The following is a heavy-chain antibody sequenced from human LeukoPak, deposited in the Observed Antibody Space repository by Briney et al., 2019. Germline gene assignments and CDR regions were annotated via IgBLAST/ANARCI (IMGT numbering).Heavy chain of an antibody. D-gene: IGHD3-22*01. CDR1: GGSFSGYY. CDR2: INHSGST. CDR3: ARYDSSGYPFFTI. J-gene: IGHJ3*02. Sequence: PSETLSLTCAVYGGSFSGYYWSWLRQPPGKGLEWIGEINHSGSTNYNPSLKSRVTISVDTSKNQFSLKLSSVTAADTAVYYCARYDSSGYPFFTIWGQGTMVTVSS. V-gene: IGHV4-34*01.